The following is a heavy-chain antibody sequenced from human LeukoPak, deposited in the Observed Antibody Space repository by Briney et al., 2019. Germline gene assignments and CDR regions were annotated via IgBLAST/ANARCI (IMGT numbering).Heavy chain of an antibody. V-gene: IGHV3-48*02. CDR1: GFTFSSYS. CDR3: ARDLRSGWYYFDF. Sequence: PGGSLRLSCVASGFTFSSYSMNWVRQAPGKGLEWVSYISSSSDTTYYADSVKGRFTISRDNANNSLYLQMNSLKDQDTAVYYCARDLRSGWYYFDFWGQGTLVTVSS. CDR2: ISSSSDTT. D-gene: IGHD6-19*01. J-gene: IGHJ4*02.